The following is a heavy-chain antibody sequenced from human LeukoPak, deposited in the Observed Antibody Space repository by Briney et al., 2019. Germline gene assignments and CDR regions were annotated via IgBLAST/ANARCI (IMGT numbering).Heavy chain of an antibody. D-gene: IGHD3-10*02. CDR3: AELDITMIGGV. V-gene: IGHV3-74*01. CDR1: GFTFSNAW. Sequence: GGSLRLSCAVSGFTFSNAWMHWVRQAPGKGLVWVARIANDGGDPIYADSVRGRFTVSRDNSKKTLYLQMNSLRAEDTAVYYCAELDITMIGGVWGKGTTVTISS. CDR2: IANDGGDP. J-gene: IGHJ6*04.